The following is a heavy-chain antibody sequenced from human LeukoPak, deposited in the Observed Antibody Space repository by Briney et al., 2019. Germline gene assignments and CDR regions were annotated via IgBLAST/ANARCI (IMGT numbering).Heavy chain of an antibody. Sequence: ASVKVSCKASGYTFSNYAINWVRQAPGKGLEWMGWINANTGNPTYALGFTGRFVLSLDTSVSTAYLQITSLKAEDTAVYYCARGDSGPTYNSNWYETNYWGQGTLVTVSS. V-gene: IGHV7-4-1*02. J-gene: IGHJ4*02. CDR1: GYTFSNYA. CDR2: INANTGNP. D-gene: IGHD6-13*01. CDR3: ARGDSGPTYNSNWYETNY.